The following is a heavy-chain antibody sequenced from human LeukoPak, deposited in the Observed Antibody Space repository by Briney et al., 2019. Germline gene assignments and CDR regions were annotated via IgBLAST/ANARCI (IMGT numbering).Heavy chain of an antibody. CDR2: IRRKTYGGGA. CDR1: GCAFGDYA. V-gene: IGHV3-49*04. Sequence: GGSLRLSCATSGCAFGDYAVSWVRQAPGKGLEWVCFIRRKTYGGGADYDASAKGTFTIYREDSKSIAYLQINSLKIEDTAMYFCTRIGTAIIGTDPVDYWGRGTLVTVSS. D-gene: IGHD2-21*02. J-gene: IGHJ4*02. CDR3: TRIGTAIIGTDPVDY.